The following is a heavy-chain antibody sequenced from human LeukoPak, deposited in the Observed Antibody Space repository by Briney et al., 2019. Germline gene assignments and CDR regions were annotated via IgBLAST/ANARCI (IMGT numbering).Heavy chain of an antibody. Sequence: HPGRSLRLSCAASGFTFSSYDMHWVRQAPGKGLEWVAVISYDGSNKYYADSVKGRVTISRDNSKNTLYLQMNSLRPEDTAVYCCAKGIITMIVVVTVDYWGQGTLVTVSS. V-gene: IGHV3-30*18. J-gene: IGHJ4*02. CDR1: GFTFSSYD. D-gene: IGHD3-22*01. CDR2: ISYDGSNK. CDR3: AKGIITMIVVVTVDY.